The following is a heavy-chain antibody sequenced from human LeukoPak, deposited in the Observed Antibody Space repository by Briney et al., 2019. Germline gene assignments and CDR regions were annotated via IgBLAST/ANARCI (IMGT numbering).Heavy chain of an antibody. CDR2: IIPILGIA. V-gene: IGHV1-69*04. CDR1: GGTFSSYT. D-gene: IGHD2-15*01. J-gene: IGHJ4*02. Sequence: SVKVSCKASGGTFSSYTISWVRQAPGQGLEWMGRIIPILGIANSAQKFQGRVTITADKSTSTAYMELSSLRSEDTAVYYCARDSCSGDRCWRYFVDWGQGTLVTVSS. CDR3: ARDSCSGDRCWRYFVD.